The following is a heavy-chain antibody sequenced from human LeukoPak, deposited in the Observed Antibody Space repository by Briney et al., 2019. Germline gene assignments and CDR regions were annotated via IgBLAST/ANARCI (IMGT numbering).Heavy chain of an antibody. Sequence: ASVKVSCKAPGFTLTRYGISWVRQAPGQGLEWMAWISAYNGDTKYAQKFQGRLTMTTDTSTSTAYMELRSLRSDDTAVYYCARDPSNTSGWYAWADYWGQGTLVTVSS. J-gene: IGHJ4*02. CDR1: GFTLTRYG. CDR2: ISAYNGDT. D-gene: IGHD6-19*01. V-gene: IGHV1-18*01. CDR3: ARDPSNTSGWYAWADY.